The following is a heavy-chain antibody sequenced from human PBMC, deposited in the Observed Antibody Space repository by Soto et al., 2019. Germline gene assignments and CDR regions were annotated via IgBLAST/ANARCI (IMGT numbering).Heavy chain of an antibody. V-gene: IGHV3-33*01. D-gene: IGHD5-12*01. CDR2: IWYDGSNK. CDR1: GFTFSSYG. J-gene: IGHJ6*03. Sequence: PGGSLRLSCAASGFTFSSYGMHWVRQAPGKGLEWVAVIWYDGSNKYYADSVKGRFTISRDNSKNTLYLQMNSLRAEDTAVYYCARDSFRSRYSGYDRYYYYYMDVWGKGTTVTVSS. CDR3: ARDSFRSRYSGYDRYYYYYMDV.